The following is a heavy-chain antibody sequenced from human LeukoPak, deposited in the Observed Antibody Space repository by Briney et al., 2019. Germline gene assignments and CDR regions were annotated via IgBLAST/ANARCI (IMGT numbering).Heavy chain of an antibody. CDR3: ARDDLALGDYTGRAFDI. V-gene: IGHV3-21*01. J-gene: IGHJ3*02. CDR1: GFTFSSIA. Sequence: GGSLRLSCAASGFTFSSIAMTWVRHAPGKGLEWVSSLRSNGETTYNADSVKGRFTISRDNAKNSLYLQMNSLRAEDTAVYYCARDDLALGDYTGRAFDIWGQGTMVTVSS. CDR2: LRSNGETT. D-gene: IGHD4-17*01.